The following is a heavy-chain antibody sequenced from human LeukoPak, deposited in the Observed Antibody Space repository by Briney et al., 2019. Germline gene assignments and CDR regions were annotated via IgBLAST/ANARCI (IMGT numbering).Heavy chain of an antibody. CDR2: ISYDGSNK. CDR1: GYTFTGYY. CDR3: AKDRPLSRYGSGSYYNRGAFDI. D-gene: IGHD3-10*01. V-gene: IGHV3-30*18. J-gene: IGHJ3*02. Sequence: SCKASGYTFTGYYMHWVRQAPGKGLEWVAVISYDGSNKYYADSVKGRFTISRDNSKNTLYLQMNSLRAEDTAVYYCAKDRPLSRYGSGSYYNRGAFDIWGQGTMVTVSS.